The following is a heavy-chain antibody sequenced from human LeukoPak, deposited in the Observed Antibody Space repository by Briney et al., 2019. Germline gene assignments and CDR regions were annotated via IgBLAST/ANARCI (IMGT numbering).Heavy chain of an antibody. D-gene: IGHD3-22*01. J-gene: IGHJ4*02. CDR3: ATLGFSSGYYYYFDH. CDR1: GGSISSSSYY. V-gene: IGHV4-39*07. CDR2: IYYSGST. Sequence: SETLSHTCTVSGGSISSSSYYWGWIRQPPGKGLEWIGSIYYSGSTYYNPSLKSRVTISVDTSKNQFSLKLSSVTAADTAVYYCATLGFSSGYYYYFDHWGQGTLVTVSS.